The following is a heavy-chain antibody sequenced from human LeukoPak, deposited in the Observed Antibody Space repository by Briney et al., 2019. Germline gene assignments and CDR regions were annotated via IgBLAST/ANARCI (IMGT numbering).Heavy chain of an antibody. J-gene: IGHJ6*02. CDR2: INYSGST. Sequence: GSLRLSCAASGFTFSNYWMTWIRQAPGKGLEWIGEINYSGSTNYNPSLKSRVTISVDTSKNQFSLKLSSVTAADTAVYYCTRDRRIAAAAHYYYGLDVWGQGTTVTVSS. CDR1: GFTFSNYW. D-gene: IGHD6-13*01. CDR3: TRDRRIAAAAHYYYGLDV. V-gene: IGHV4-34*01.